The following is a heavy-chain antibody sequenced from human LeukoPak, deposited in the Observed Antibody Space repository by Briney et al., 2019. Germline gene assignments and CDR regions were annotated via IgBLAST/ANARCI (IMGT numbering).Heavy chain of an antibody. CDR1: GFTFSDYY. V-gene: IGHV3-11*01. CDR2: ISSSGSTI. Sequence: GGSLRLSCAASGFTFSDYYIRWIRQAPPKGLEWVSYISSSGSTIYYADSVKGRFTISRDNAKNSLYLQMNSLRAEDTAVYYCARGSRRYYFDYWGQGTLVTVSS. J-gene: IGHJ4*02. CDR3: ARGSRRYYFDY. D-gene: IGHD6-19*01.